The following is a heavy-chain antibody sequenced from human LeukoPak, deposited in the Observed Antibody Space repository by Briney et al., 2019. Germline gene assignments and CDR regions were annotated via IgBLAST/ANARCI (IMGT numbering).Heavy chain of an antibody. CDR2: IRGSGGST. CDR3: ASSEDYDYVWGSYRSTPFDY. CDR1: GFTFSSYA. Sequence: AGGSLRLSCAASGFTFSSYAMSCVRQAPGKGLEWVSAIRGSGGSTYYADSVKGRFTISRDNSKNTLYLQMDSLRAEDTAVYYCASSEDYDYVWGSYRSTPFDYWGQGTLVTVSS. J-gene: IGHJ4*02. D-gene: IGHD3-16*02. V-gene: IGHV3-23*01.